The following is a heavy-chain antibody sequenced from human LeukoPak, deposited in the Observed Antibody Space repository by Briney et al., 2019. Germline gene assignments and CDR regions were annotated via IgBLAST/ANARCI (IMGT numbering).Heavy chain of an antibody. CDR1: GFTFSSYA. V-gene: IGHV3-23*01. D-gene: IGHD6-13*01. CDR2: VSGGGSSI. J-gene: IGHJ4*02. Sequence: PGGSLRLSCAASGFTFSSYAMSWVRQAPGKGLEWVSAVSGGGSSIYYADSVKGRFTISRDNSNNTLYLQMNSLRAEDTAVYYCAKGWHRSSRGDFDYWGQGSLVTVSS. CDR3: AKGWHRSSRGDFDY.